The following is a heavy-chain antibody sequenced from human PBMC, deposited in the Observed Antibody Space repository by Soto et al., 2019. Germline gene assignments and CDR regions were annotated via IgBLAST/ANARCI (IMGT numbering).Heavy chain of an antibody. CDR3: ARVVISGSYLDY. V-gene: IGHV3-48*01. J-gene: IGHJ4*02. CDR1: VFTFSSYS. D-gene: IGHD1-26*01. Sequence: PGGSLRLSCAASVFTFSSYSMNWVRQAPGKWLEWFSYISISSSTIXXADSVKGRXTISRYNSKNSXYLQMXSLRAEDTAVYYCARVVISGSYLDYWRQGTLVTVSS. CDR2: ISISSSTI.